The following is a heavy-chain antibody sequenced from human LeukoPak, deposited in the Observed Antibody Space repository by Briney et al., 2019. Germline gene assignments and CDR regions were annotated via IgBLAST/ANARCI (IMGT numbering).Heavy chain of an antibody. CDR2: INPNSGGT. D-gene: IGHD2-2*01. J-gene: IGHJ3*02. CDR3: AKYQLLNSIYWRDAFHI. V-gene: IGHV1-2*02. CDR1: GYTFTGYY. Sequence: EASVKVSCKASGYTFTGYYMHWVRQAPGQGLEWMGWINPNSGGTNYAQKFQGRVTMTSDTSISTAFMNLNRLRSDDTAVYYCAKYQLLNSIYWRDAFHIWGRGTRVTVSS.